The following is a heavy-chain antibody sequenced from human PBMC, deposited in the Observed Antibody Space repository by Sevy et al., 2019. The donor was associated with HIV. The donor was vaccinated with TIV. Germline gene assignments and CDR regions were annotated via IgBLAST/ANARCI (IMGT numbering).Heavy chain of an antibody. CDR2: LNGSGGRT. CDR3: AKDTDSGSYLNDAFDX. J-gene: IGHJ3*02. CDR1: GFTFSSFA. Sequence: GGSLRLSCAASGFTFSSFAMSWVRQTPGKGLEWVSGLNGSGGRTYYPDSVKGRFTISRDNSKNTLYLQMNSLRAEDTAVYYCAKDTDSGSYLNDAFDXWGQGTMVTVSS. V-gene: IGHV3-23*01. D-gene: IGHD1-26*01.